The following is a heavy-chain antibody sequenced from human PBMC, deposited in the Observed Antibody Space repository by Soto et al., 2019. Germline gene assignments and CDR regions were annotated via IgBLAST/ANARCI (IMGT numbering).Heavy chain of an antibody. V-gene: IGHV1-18*04. Sequence: QVQLVQSGAEVQKPGASVNVSCKASGYIFGDYGITWVRQAPGQGLEWMGWISGYNGKPNYAQKFQGRVTMTTDTSTPTVYMELRSLRSDDTAIYFCARQYNDFWSDYPDFDHWGQGTLVTVSS. CDR3: ARQYNDFWSDYPDFDH. D-gene: IGHD3-3*01. CDR1: GYIFGDYG. J-gene: IGHJ4*02. CDR2: ISGYNGKP.